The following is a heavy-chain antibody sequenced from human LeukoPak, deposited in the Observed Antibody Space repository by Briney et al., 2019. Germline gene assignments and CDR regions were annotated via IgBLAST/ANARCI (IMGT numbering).Heavy chain of an antibody. CDR2: ISSSGSTI. Sequence: GGSLRLSCAASGFTFSDYYMSWIRQAPGKGLEWVSYISSSGSTIYYADSVKGRFTISRDNAKNSLYLQMNSLRAEDTAVYYCASEQAYEDDAFDIWGQGTMVTVSS. CDR1: GFTFSDYY. CDR3: ASEQAYEDDAFDI. V-gene: IGHV3-11*01. J-gene: IGHJ3*02. D-gene: IGHD3-22*01.